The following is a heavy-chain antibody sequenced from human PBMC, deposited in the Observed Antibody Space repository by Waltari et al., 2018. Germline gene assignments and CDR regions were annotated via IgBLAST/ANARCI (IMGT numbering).Heavy chain of an antibody. D-gene: IGHD1-1*01. Sequence: EMHLLESGGSLAQPGESLRLSCAASGFTFSDYAMAWVRQAPGKGLEWVSTISNSDDTTYYAESVKGRFTISRDKSKSTLLLQMNSLRADDTAIYYCAKELERKPYYYYGWDVWGQGTTVTVSS. CDR1: GFTFSDYA. CDR2: ISNSDDTT. CDR3: AKELERKPYYYYGWDV. V-gene: IGHV3-23*01. J-gene: IGHJ6*02.